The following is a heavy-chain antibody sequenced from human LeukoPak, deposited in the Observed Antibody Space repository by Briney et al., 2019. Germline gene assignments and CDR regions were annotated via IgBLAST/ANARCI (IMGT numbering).Heavy chain of an antibody. CDR2: IGGRDDRT. D-gene: IGHD3-3*01. Sequence: GGSLRLSCAPSGFTFTGHTMTWFRQAPGKGLEWVSIIGGRDDRTYYADYVEGRFAISRDTSKNILYLQMNSLRAEDTAVYYCAKDPNPLYDLWSGYKWGQGTLVTVSS. CDR3: AKDPNPLYDLWSGYK. CDR1: GFTFTGHT. J-gene: IGHJ4*02. V-gene: IGHV3-23*01.